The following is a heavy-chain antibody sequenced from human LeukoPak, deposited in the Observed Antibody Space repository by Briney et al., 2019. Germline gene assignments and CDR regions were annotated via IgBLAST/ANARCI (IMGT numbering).Heavy chain of an antibody. CDR3: AKIWTLVVRGATKY. CDR2: ISGSGNNI. D-gene: IGHD3-10*01. Sequence: GGSLRLSCAASGLTFSNYAMNWVRQAPGKGLEWVSVISGSGNNIYYAESVRGRFIISRDNSKNTLYLQMNSLRAEDTAVYYCAKIWTLVVRGATKYWGQGTLVTVSS. V-gene: IGHV3-23*01. CDR1: GLTFSNYA. J-gene: IGHJ4*02.